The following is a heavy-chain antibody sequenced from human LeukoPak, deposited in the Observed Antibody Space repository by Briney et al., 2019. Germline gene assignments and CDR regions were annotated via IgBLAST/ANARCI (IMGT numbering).Heavy chain of an antibody. Sequence: PSETLSLTCTVSGGSISSYYWSWIRQPPGKGLEWIGYIYYSGSTNYNPSLKSRVTISVDTSKNQFSLKLSSVTAADTAVYYCATGPPEVSNWFDPWGQGTLVTVSS. CDR2: IYYSGST. J-gene: IGHJ5*02. CDR1: GGSISSYY. V-gene: IGHV4-59*08. D-gene: IGHD1-14*01. CDR3: ATGPPEVSNWFDP.